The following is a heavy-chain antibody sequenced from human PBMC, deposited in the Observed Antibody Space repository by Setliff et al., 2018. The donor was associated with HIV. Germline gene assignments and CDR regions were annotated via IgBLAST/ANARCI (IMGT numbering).Heavy chain of an antibody. CDR3: ARGDYDSGGYYFDK. D-gene: IGHD3-22*01. CDR2: IYYSGIT. J-gene: IGHJ4*02. Sequence: SSETLSLTCAVSDGSISTYYWSWIRQPPGRGLEWIGYIYYSGITNYSPSLKGRVTLLVDTSKNQFSLRLSSVTAADTAVYFCARGDYDSGGYYFDKWGQGALVTVSS. CDR1: DGSISTYY. V-gene: IGHV4-59*01.